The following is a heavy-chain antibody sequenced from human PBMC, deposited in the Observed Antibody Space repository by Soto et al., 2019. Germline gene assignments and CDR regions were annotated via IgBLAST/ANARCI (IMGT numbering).Heavy chain of an antibody. CDR2: ITYDGSNQ. CDR1: GFIFSSYT. J-gene: IGHJ4*02. Sequence: QVQLVESGGGVVQPGRSLRLSCAASGFIFSSYTMHWVRQAPGKGLERVGVITYDGSNQYYADSVKGRFTISRDNSRNMLFLQMNSLRPDDTAVYYCARAPSGSYPEFDYWGQGTLVTVSS. V-gene: IGHV3-30-3*01. D-gene: IGHD1-26*01. CDR3: ARAPSGSYPEFDY.